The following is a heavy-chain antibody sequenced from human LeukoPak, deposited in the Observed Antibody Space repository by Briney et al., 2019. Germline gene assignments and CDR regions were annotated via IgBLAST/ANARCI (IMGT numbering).Heavy chain of an antibody. D-gene: IGHD3-10*01. CDR1: GYTLTELS. V-gene: IGHV1-24*01. Sequence: ASVKVSCKVSGYTLTELSMHWVRQAPGNGLEWMGGFDPEDGETIYAQKFQGRVTMTEDTSTDTAYMELSSLRSEDTAVYYCATSTVRRVAFDIWGQGTMVTVSS. J-gene: IGHJ3*02. CDR2: FDPEDGET. CDR3: ATSTVRRVAFDI.